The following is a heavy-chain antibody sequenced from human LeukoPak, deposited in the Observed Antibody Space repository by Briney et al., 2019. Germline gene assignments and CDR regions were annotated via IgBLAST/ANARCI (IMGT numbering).Heavy chain of an antibody. Sequence: GGSLRLSCAASGFTVSSNYMSWVRQAPGKGLEWVSVIYSGAGTYYADSVKGRFTIFRDNSKNTLYLQMNSLRAEDTAVYYCAKVVVVPAATTKTYYFDFWGQGTLVTVSS. CDR2: IYSGAGT. CDR1: GFTVSSNY. V-gene: IGHV3-53*01. J-gene: IGHJ4*02. D-gene: IGHD2-2*01. CDR3: AKVVVVPAATTKTYYFDF.